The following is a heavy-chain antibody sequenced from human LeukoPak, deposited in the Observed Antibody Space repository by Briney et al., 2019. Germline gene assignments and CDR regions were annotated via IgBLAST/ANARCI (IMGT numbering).Heavy chain of an antibody. J-gene: IGHJ5*02. CDR3: ARAYYYDSSSYEDAWFDP. D-gene: IGHD3-22*01. CDR2: ISAYNGNT. V-gene: IGHV1-18*01. Sequence: ASVKVSCKASGYTFTSYGISWVRQAPGQGLEWMGWISAYNGNTNYAQKLQGRVTMTTDTSTSTAYMELRSLRSDDTAVYYCARAYYYDSSSYEDAWFDPWGQGTLVTVSS. CDR1: GYTFTSYG.